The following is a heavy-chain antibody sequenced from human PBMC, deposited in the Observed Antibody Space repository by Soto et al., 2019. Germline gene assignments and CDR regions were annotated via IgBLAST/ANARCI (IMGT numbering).Heavy chain of an antibody. J-gene: IGHJ6*02. CDR3: ARVEKLAVAGRVTKMYYYYGMDV. CDR2: INPSGGST. V-gene: IGHV1-46*01. Sequence: ASVKVSCKASGYTFTSYYMHWVRQAPGQGLEWMGIINPSGGSTSYAQKFQGRVTMTRDTSTSTVYMELSSLRSEDTAVYYCARVEKLAVAGRVTKMYYYYGMDVWRQGTTVTVSS. CDR1: GYTFTSYY. D-gene: IGHD6-19*01.